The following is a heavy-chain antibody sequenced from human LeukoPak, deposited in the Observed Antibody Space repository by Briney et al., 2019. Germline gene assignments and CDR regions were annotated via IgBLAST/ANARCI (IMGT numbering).Heavy chain of an antibody. CDR2: IYHSGNT. J-gene: IGHJ4*02. V-gene: IGHV4-38-2*02. Sequence: PSETLSLTCAVSSYSITSGHFWGWIRQPPGKGLEWIASIYHSGNTYYNPSLKSRVTISVDTSKNQFSLKLSSATAADTALYYCAREYGSSSFDYWGQGTLVTVSP. CDR3: AREYGSSSFDY. D-gene: IGHD2-15*01. CDR1: SYSITSGHF.